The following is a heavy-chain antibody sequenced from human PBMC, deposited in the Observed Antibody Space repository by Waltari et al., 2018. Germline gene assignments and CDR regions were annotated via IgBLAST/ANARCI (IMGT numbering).Heavy chain of an antibody. CDR2: IYYSGST. Sequence: QLQLQESGPGLVKPSETLSLTCTVSGGSISSSSYYCGWIRQPPGKGLEWIGSIYYSGSTYYNPSLKSRVTISVDTSKNQFSLRLSSVTAADTAVYYCAQDGKDAFDIWGQGTMVTVSS. CDR1: GGSISSSSYY. V-gene: IGHV4-39*07. J-gene: IGHJ3*02. CDR3: AQDGKDAFDI.